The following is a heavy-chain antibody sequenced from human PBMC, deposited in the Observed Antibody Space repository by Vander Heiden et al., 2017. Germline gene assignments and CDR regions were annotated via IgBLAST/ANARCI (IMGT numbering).Heavy chain of an antibody. CDR1: GYTFTSYA. CDR2: ITAGNDNT. Sequence: QVQLVQSGAEVKKPGASVKVSCKASGYTFTSYAMYWVRQAPGQSLEWMGWITAGNDNTKYSQRLQDRVTITRDTCASTVYMELSSLRSEDTAVYYCARSLDSSGYYPADFWGQGTLVTVSS. V-gene: IGHV1-3*01. J-gene: IGHJ4*02. D-gene: IGHD3-22*01. CDR3: ARSLDSSGYYPADF.